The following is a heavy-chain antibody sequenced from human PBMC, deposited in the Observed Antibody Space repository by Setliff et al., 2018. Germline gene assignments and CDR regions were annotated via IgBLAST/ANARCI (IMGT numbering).Heavy chain of an antibody. D-gene: IGHD1-7*01. J-gene: IGHJ6*03. Sequence: PGGSLRLSCVASGFDFSSYGMHWVRQAPGKGLEWVTLIRYDSSTRHYADSVKGRFSVSRDNSRNTLYLQMNSLRAEDTAVYYCARAIRNWNFSHYYYMDVWGKGTTVTVSS. CDR3: ARAIRNWNFSHYYYMDV. CDR1: GFDFSSYG. V-gene: IGHV3-30*02. CDR2: IRYDSSTR.